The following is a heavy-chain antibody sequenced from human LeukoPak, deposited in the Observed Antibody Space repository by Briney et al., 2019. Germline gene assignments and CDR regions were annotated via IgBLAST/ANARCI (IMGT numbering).Heavy chain of an antibody. CDR2: ISSNGGST. Sequence: GGSLRLSCAASGFTFSSYAMHWVRQAPGKGLEYVSAISSNGGSTYYANSVKGRFTISRDNSKNTLYLQMGSLRAEDMAVYYCARDEGGSGSYYDYWGQGTLVTVSS. D-gene: IGHD3-10*01. V-gene: IGHV3-64*01. CDR1: GFTFSSYA. J-gene: IGHJ4*02. CDR3: ARDEGGSGSYYDY.